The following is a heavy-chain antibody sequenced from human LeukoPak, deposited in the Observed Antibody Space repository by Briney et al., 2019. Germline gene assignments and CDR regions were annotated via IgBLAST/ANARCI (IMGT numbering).Heavy chain of an antibody. CDR1: GFTFSSYS. CDR3: ARDLSSMIARHYYYGMDV. CDR2: ISSSSSYI. J-gene: IGHJ6*02. D-gene: IGHD3-22*01. V-gene: IGHV3-21*01. Sequence: GGSLRLSCAASGFTFSSYSMNWVRQAPGKGLEWVSSISSSSSYIYYADSVKGRFTISRDNAKNSLYLQMNSLRAEDTAVYYCARDLSSMIARHYYYGMDVWGQGTTVTVSS.